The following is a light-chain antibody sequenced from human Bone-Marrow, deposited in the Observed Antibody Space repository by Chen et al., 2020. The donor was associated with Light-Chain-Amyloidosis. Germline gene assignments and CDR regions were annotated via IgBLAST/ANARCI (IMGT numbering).Light chain of an antibody. V-gene: IGLV2-14*01. CDR2: EVT. CDR3: SSYTITNTLV. J-gene: IGLJ1*01. CDR1: SSDVGGDNH. Sequence: QSALTQPASVSGSPGPSITISCPGTSSDVGGDNHVSWYHQHPDKAPKLMIYEVTNRPSWVPYRFAGSKSDNTASLTISGLQTEDEADYFCSSYTITNTLVFGSGTRVTVL.